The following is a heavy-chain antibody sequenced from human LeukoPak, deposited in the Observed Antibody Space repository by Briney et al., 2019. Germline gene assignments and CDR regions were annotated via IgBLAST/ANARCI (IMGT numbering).Heavy chain of an antibody. V-gene: IGHV3-30*03. Sequence: GGSLRLSCVVSGFTFSTYAMSWVRQAPGKGLEWVAVTSSDLNVKLYADSVKGRFTTSRDNSRSTLYLQMNSLRPEDTAIYYCAREGYYGSGSPPSLYFDYWGQGTLVTVSS. CDR3: AREGYYGSGSPPSLYFDY. CDR2: TSSDLNVK. D-gene: IGHD3-10*01. J-gene: IGHJ4*02. CDR1: GFTFSTYA.